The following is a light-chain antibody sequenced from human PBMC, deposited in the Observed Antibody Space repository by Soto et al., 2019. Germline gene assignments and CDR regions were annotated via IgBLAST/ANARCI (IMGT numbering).Light chain of an antibody. Sequence: EMVVTQSPATLSMSPGGRATLSCRTSESISRNLAWYQQKLGQAPRLLIYGASTRATGVPDRFTGSGSGTDFILTITSLQSEDVGIYYCQQYYHWPRTFGQGTKVDIK. V-gene: IGKV3-15*01. CDR1: ESISRN. CDR3: QQYYHWPRT. J-gene: IGKJ1*01. CDR2: GAS.